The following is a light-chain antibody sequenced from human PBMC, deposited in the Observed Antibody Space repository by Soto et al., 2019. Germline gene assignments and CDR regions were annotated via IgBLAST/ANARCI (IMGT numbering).Light chain of an antibody. CDR1: QSISSY. Sequence: DIQMTQSPSSLSASVGDRVTITCRASQSISSYLNWYQQKPGKAPKLLIYAASSLQSGVPSRFSGSGSGTDFTLTISSLQPEDFATYYCQHSYSTRPETFGQGTKVEIK. CDR2: AAS. J-gene: IGKJ1*01. CDR3: QHSYSTRPET. V-gene: IGKV1-39*01.